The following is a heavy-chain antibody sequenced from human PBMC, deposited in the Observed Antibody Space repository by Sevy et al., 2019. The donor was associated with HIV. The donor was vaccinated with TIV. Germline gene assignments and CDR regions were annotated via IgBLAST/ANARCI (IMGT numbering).Heavy chain of an antibody. D-gene: IGHD3-10*01. CDR1: GFTFRNFW. CDR2: IRQDGSEK. Sequence: GGSLRLSCAVSGFTFRNFWMSWVRQAPGKGLGWVANIRQDGSEKYYVDSVRGRFTIPSDNDKNSLFLQLNSLRADDTAIYYCAKSYFGSGTSYGMDLWGRGTTVTVSS. V-gene: IGHV3-7*01. J-gene: IGHJ6*02. CDR3: AKSYFGSGTSYGMDL.